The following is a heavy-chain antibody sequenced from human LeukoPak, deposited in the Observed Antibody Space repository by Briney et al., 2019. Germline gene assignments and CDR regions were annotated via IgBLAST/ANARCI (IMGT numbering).Heavy chain of an antibody. Sequence: PGGSLRLSCAASGFTFSSHWMYWVSQAPGKGLVWVSRINTDGSSTSYADSVKGRFTISRDNAKNTLHLQMNSLRAEDTAVYCCARERIDCSSTSCYAGGSDYWGQGTLVTVSS. CDR2: INTDGSST. CDR3: ARERIDCSSTSCYAGGSDY. J-gene: IGHJ4*02. D-gene: IGHD2-2*01. V-gene: IGHV3-74*01. CDR1: GFTFSSHW.